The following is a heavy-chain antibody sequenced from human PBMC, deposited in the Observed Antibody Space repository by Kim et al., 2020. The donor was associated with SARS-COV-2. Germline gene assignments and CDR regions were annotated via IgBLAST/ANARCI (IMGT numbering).Heavy chain of an antibody. V-gene: IGHV3-48*03. Sequence: GGSLRLSCAASGFTFISYEMNWVRQAPGKGLEWVSYISSSGSTIYYADSVKGRFTISRDNAKNSLYLQMNSLRAEDTAVYYCARELWGCSSTSCTPGGGYFDLWGRGTLVTVSS. CDR1: GFTFISYE. CDR3: ARELWGCSSTSCTPGGGYFDL. D-gene: IGHD2-2*01. CDR2: ISSSGSTI. J-gene: IGHJ2*01.